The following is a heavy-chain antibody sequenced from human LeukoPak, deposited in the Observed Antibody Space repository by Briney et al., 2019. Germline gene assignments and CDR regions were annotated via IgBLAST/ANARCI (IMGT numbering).Heavy chain of an antibody. CDR1: GGSISSGDYY. D-gene: IGHD1-7*01. J-gene: IGHJ6*02. Sequence: PSETLSLTCTVSGGSISSGDYYWSWIRQPPGKGLEWIGYIYYSGSTYYNPSLKSRVTISVDTSKNQFSLKLSSVTAADTAVYYCARDNWSYGSSMDVWGQGTTVTVSS. CDR3: ARDNWSYGSSMDV. CDR2: IYYSGST. V-gene: IGHV4-30-4*01.